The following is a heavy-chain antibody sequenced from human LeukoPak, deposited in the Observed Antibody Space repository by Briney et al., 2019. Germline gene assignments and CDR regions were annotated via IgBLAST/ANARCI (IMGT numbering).Heavy chain of an antibody. V-gene: IGHV3-23*01. CDR3: VRDRNPRHNYFDL. CDR2: ISGSGAGT. J-gene: IGHJ4*02. Sequence: GGCLRLSCAASGFTFNTCAMTWVRQAPGKGLEWVSGISGSGAGTHYADSVKGRFTISRDNSKNTLYLQMNSLAVEDTALYFCVRDRNPRHNYFDLWGQGTLVTVSS. CDR1: GFTFNTCA. D-gene: IGHD1-1*01.